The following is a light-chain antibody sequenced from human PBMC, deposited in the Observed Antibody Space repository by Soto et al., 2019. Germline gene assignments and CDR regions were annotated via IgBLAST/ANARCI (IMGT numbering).Light chain of an antibody. Sequence: DIQMTQSPSSLSASVGDRVTITCRAGQSISSYLNWYQQKPGKAPKLMIYAASSLQSGVPSRFSGKGSGTDVTLTISSLQAQDFATYCWQLSYSTPYTVGQGTKLEIK. CDR2: AAS. CDR3: QLSYSTPYT. J-gene: IGKJ2*01. V-gene: IGKV1-39*01. CDR1: QSISSY.